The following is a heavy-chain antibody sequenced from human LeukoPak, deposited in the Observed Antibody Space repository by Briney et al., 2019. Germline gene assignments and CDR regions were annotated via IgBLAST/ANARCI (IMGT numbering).Heavy chain of an antibody. CDR1: GFTVSTNY. V-gene: IGHV3-23*01. CDR3: AKTGVVVAATPDY. CDR2: ISGSGGST. J-gene: IGHJ4*02. Sequence: GGSLRLSCAASGFTVSTNYMSWVRQAPGKGLEWVSAISGSGGSTYYADSVKGRFTISRDNSKNTLYLQMNSLRAEDTAVYYCAKTGVVVAATPDYWGQGTLVTVSS. D-gene: IGHD2-15*01.